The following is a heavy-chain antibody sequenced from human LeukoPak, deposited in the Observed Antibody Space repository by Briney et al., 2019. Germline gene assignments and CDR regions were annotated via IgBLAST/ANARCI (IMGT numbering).Heavy chain of an antibody. J-gene: IGHJ6*03. Sequence: SETLSLTCAVYGGSFSGYYWSWIRQPPGKGLEWIGEINQSGSTNYNPSLKSRVTISVDTSKNQFSLKLSSVTAADTAVYYCASGSYYSYYYYYMDVWGKGTTVTISS. V-gene: IGHV4-34*01. CDR1: GGSFSGYY. CDR2: INQSGST. D-gene: IGHD1-26*01. CDR3: ASGSYYSYYYYYMDV.